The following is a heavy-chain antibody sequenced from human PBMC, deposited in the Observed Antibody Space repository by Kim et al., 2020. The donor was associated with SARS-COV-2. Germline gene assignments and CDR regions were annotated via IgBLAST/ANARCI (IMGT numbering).Heavy chain of an antibody. V-gene: IGHV1-2*02. CDR1: GYTFTGYY. D-gene: IGHD6-19*01. CDR2: INPNSGGT. Sequence: ASVKVSCKASGYTFTGYYMHWVRQAPGQGLEWMGWINPNSGGTNYAQKFQGRVTMTRDTSISTAYMELSRLRSDDTAVYYCARDFNRVIAVAGIIWASGHYYFDYWGQGTLVTVSS. CDR3: ARDFNRVIAVAGIIWASGHYYFDY. J-gene: IGHJ4*02.